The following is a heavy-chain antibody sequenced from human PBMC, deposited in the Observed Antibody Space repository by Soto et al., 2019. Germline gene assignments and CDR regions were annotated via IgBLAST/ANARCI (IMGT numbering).Heavy chain of an antibody. CDR1: GGSISSGDYY. Sequence: PSETLSLTCTVSGGSISSGDYYWSWIRQPPGKGLEWIGYIYYSGSTYYNPSLKSRVTISVDTSKNQFSLKLSSVTAADTAVYYCAPRGPPYYYDSSAYLAKWGQGTLLTISS. D-gene: IGHD3-22*01. CDR2: IYYSGST. CDR3: APRGPPYYYDSSAYLAK. J-gene: IGHJ4*02. V-gene: IGHV4-30-4*01.